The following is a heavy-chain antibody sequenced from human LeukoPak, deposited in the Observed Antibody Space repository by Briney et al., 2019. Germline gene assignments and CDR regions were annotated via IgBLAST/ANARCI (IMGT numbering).Heavy chain of an antibody. CDR3: ARDFRYYYGSGSVNWFDP. J-gene: IGHJ5*02. CDR1: GYTFTGYY. V-gene: IGHV1-2*04. CDR2: INPNSGGT. D-gene: IGHD3-10*01. Sequence: GASVKVSCKASGYTFTGYYMHWVRQAPGQGLEWMGWINPNSGGTNYAQKFQGWVTMTRDTSISTAYMELSRLRSDDTAVYYCARDFRYYYGSGSVNWFDPWGQGTLVTVSS.